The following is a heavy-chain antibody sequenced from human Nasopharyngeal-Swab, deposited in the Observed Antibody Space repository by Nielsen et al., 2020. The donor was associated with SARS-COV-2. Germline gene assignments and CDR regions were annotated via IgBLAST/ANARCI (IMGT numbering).Heavy chain of an antibody. D-gene: IGHD6-19*01. CDR3: AKGSSHYTSGWFDY. CDR2: ISWNSGSI. CDR1: GFAFDDYA. Sequence: SLKIPCAASGFAFDDYAMHWVRQAPGKGLEWVSGISWNSGSIGYADSVKGRFTTSRDNAKNSLYLQMNSLGAEDTALYYCAKGSSHYTSGWFDYWGQGTLVTVSS. J-gene: IGHJ4*02. V-gene: IGHV3-9*01.